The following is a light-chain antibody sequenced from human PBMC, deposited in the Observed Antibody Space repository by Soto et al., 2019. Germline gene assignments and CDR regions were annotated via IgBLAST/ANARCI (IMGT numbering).Light chain of an antibody. J-gene: IGKJ3*01. Sequence: DIQMTQSPSSLSASVGDRVTITCRASQNINTYLNWYQQKPGNAPKLLIFAASSLQSGVPSRFSGSGSRTDFTLTISSLQPEDFATYYCQQSSTAPFTFGPGTKVDIK. CDR3: QQSSTAPFT. CDR2: AAS. V-gene: IGKV1-39*01. CDR1: QNINTY.